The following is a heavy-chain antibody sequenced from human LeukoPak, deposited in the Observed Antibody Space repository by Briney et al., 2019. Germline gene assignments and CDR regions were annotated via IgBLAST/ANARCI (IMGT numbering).Heavy chain of an antibody. J-gene: IGHJ2*01. CDR3: AKKRSSGPGDFDL. V-gene: IGHV3-48*03. Sequence: GGSLRLSCAASGFTFSSYEMNWVRQAPGKGLEWVSYISSSGSTIYYADSVKGRFTISRDNSKNTLYLQMNSLRDDDTAVYYCAKKRSSGPGDFDLWGRGTLVTVSS. CDR2: ISSSGSTI. D-gene: IGHD6-19*01. CDR1: GFTFSSYE.